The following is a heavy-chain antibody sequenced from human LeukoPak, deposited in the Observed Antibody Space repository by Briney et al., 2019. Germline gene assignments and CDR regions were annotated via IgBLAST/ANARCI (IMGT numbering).Heavy chain of an antibody. Sequence: ASVKVSCKASGFTFTNYGFTWVRQAPGQGLVWMGWISAYNGDTNCAQKLQGRVTMTTDTSTGTAYMELRSLRSDDTAVYYCARIAERQLAYYFDYWGQGTLVTVSS. D-gene: IGHD1-1*01. J-gene: IGHJ4*02. CDR3: ARIAERQLAYYFDY. V-gene: IGHV1-18*01. CDR1: GFTFTNYG. CDR2: ISAYNGDT.